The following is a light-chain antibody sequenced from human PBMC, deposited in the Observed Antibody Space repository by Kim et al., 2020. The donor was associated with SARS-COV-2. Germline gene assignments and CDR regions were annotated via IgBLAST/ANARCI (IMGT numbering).Light chain of an antibody. Sequence: SPGERPTLSCRASQSVSSNLAWYQQKPGQAPRLLIYGASTRATGIPARFSGSGSGTDFTLTISGLQSEDFAVYYCQQYNDWPPITFGQGTRLEIK. CDR2: GAS. J-gene: IGKJ5*01. V-gene: IGKV3-15*01. CDR1: QSVSSN. CDR3: QQYNDWPPIT.